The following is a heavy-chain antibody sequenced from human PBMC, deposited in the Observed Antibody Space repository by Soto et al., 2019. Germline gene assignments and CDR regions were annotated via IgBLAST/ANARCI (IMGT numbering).Heavy chain of an antibody. Sequence: QLQLQESGPGLVKPSETLSLTCTVSGGSISSSSYYWGWIRQPPGKGLEWIGSIYYSGSTYYNPSLKSRVTISVDTSKNQFSLKLSSVTAADTAVYYCARLVGDSSGWTPGLLLNWGQGTLVTVSS. CDR2: IYYSGST. D-gene: IGHD6-19*01. CDR1: GGSISSSSYY. V-gene: IGHV4-39*01. CDR3: ARLVGDSSGWTPGLLLN. J-gene: IGHJ4*02.